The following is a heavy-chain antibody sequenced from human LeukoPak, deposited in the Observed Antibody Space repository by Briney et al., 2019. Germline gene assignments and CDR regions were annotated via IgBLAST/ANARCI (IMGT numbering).Heavy chain of an antibody. D-gene: IGHD3-22*01. CDR3: ARDTYYYDSSGYYLFDY. CDR2: INSDGSST. CDR1: GFTFSSYW. V-gene: IGHV3-74*01. Sequence: GGSLRLSCAASGFTFSSYWMHWVRQAPGKGLVWVSRINSDGSSTSYADSVKSRFTISRDNAKNTLYLQMNSLRAEDTAVYYCARDTYYYDSSGYYLFDYWGQGTLVTVSS. J-gene: IGHJ4*02.